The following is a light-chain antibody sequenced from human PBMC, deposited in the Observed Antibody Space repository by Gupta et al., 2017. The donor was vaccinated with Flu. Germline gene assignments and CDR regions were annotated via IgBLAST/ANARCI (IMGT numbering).Light chain of an antibody. J-gene: IGLJ2*01. CDR2: EKN. Sequence: VTISCSGGNSNIGNNYVSWYQQLPGTAHKVRIFEKNQRPSEVPARFSGSRSATSATLGITGLQTGDEAVYYCVAWDTSLSAGVFGGGTKVTVL. V-gene: IGLV1-51*02. CDR3: VAWDTSLSAGV. CDR1: NSNIGNNY.